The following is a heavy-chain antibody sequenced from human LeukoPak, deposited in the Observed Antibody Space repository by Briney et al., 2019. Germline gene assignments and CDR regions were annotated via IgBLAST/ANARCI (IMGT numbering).Heavy chain of an antibody. CDR1: GFTFGDYA. CDR3: TRDGRGSGYDAFDI. J-gene: IGHJ3*02. V-gene: IGHV3-49*04. CDR2: IRSKAYGGTT. D-gene: IGHD3-22*01. Sequence: GRSLRLSCTASGFTFGDYAMSWVRQAPGKGLEWVGFIRSKAYGGTTEYAASVKGRFTISRDDSKSIAYLQMNSLKTEDTAVYYCTRDGRGSGYDAFDIWGQGTMVTVSS.